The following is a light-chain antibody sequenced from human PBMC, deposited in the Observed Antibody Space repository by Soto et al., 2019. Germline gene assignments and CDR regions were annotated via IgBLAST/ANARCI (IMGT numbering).Light chain of an antibody. J-gene: IGLJ2*01. Sequence: QSALTQPASVSGSPGQSITISCTGTSSDVGGYNYVSWYQQHPGKAPKLMIYEVSNRPSGVSNRFSGSKSGNTASQTISGLQAEDEADYYCSSYTSSRTVVFGGGTKLTVL. CDR2: EVS. CDR3: SSYTSSRTVV. V-gene: IGLV2-14*01. CDR1: SSDVGGYNY.